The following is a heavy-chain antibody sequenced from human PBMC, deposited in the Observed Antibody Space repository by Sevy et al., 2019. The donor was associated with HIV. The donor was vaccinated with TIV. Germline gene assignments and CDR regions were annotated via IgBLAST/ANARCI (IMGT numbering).Heavy chain of an antibody. CDR1: GFTFSSYG. D-gene: IGHD3-22*01. CDR2: ISYDGSNK. Sequence: LSLTCAASGFTFSSYGMHWVRQAPGKGLEWVAVISYDGSNKYYADSVKGRFTISRDNSKNTLYLQMNSLRAEDTAVYYCAKADSQGPYYSDSSGYFDYWGQGTLVTVSS. J-gene: IGHJ4*02. V-gene: IGHV3-30*18. CDR3: AKADSQGPYYSDSSGYFDY.